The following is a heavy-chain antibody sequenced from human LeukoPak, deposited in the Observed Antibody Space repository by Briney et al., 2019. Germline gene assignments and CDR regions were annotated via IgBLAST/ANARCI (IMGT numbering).Heavy chain of an antibody. J-gene: IGHJ3*02. CDR2: IYYSGST. CDR1: GGSISSYY. V-gene: IGHV4-59*01. Sequence: PSETLPLTCTVSGGSISSYYWSWIRQPPGKGLEWIGYIYYSGSTNYNPSLKNRVTISVDTSKNQFSLKLSSVTAADTAVYYCARVRSKYSFLDAFDIWGQGTMVTVSS. CDR3: ARVRSKYSFLDAFDI. D-gene: IGHD5-18*01.